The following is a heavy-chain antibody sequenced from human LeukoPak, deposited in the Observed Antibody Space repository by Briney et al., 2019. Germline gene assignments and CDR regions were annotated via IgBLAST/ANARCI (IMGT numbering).Heavy chain of an antibody. CDR1: GFTFSSYG. CDR2: IWYDGSNK. V-gene: IGHV3-33*01. CDR3: ARDPTGMGYGSGYDY. D-gene: IGHD6-19*01. Sequence: GGSLRLSCAASGFTFSSYGMHWVRRAPGKGLQWVAVIWYDGSNKHYADSVKGRFTISRDNSKNTLYLQMNSLRAEDTAVYYCARDPTGMGYGSGYDYWGQGTLVTVSS. J-gene: IGHJ4*02.